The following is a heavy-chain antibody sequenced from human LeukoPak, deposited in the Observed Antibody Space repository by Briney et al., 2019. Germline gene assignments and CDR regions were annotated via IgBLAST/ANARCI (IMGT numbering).Heavy chain of an antibody. CDR2: TNPNSGGT. CDR1: GYTFTDYY. J-gene: IGHJ4*02. CDR3: ARANFLYCSSTSCLFDY. Sequence: GASVKVSCKASGYTFTDYYMHWVRLAPGQGLEWMGWTNPNSGGTNYVQKFQGWVTMTRDTSINTAYMELSRLTSDDTAVYYCARANFLYCSSTSCLFDYWGQGTLVTVSS. D-gene: IGHD2-2*01. V-gene: IGHV1-2*04.